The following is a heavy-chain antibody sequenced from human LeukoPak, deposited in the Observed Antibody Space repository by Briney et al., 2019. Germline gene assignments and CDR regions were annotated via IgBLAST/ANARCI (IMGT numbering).Heavy chain of an antibody. CDR2: INPNSGNT. CDR1: GYTFTGYY. J-gene: IGHJ4*02. CDR3: ARGNTIFGVVTDDY. D-gene: IGHD3-3*01. Sequence: ASVKVSCKASGYTFTGYYMHWVRQAPGQGLEWMGWINPNSGNTGYAQKFQGRVTMTRNTSISTAYMELSSLRSEDTAVYYCARGNTIFGVVTDDYWGQGTLVTVSS. V-gene: IGHV1-8*02.